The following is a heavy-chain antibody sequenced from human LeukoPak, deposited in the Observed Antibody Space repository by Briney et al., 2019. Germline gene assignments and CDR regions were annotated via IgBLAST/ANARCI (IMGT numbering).Heavy chain of an antibody. CDR3: ARRPTGDPKFDY. CDR2: IYSSGST. CDR1: GGSISNYF. D-gene: IGHD7-27*01. J-gene: IGHJ4*02. V-gene: IGHV4-59*08. Sequence: SETLSLTCSVSGGSISNYFWTWIRQPPGKGLEWNGYIYSSGSTYYNPSLKSRVTISVDTSKNRFSLKLSTVTAADTAAYYCARRPTGDPKFDYWGQGTLVTVSS.